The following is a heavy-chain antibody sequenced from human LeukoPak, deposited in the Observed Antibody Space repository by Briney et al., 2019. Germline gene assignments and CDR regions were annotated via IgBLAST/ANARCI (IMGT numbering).Heavy chain of an antibody. V-gene: IGHV3-74*01. CDR3: ASIPGD. D-gene: IGHD7-27*01. Sequence: GGSLRLSCAASGFTFSSYWMHWVRQAPGKGLVWVSRINSDGRSTTYAGSVKGGFTISRDNAKNTLYLQMNSLRAEDTAVYYCASIPGDWGQGTLVSVSS. CDR2: INSDGRST. CDR1: GFTFSSYW. J-gene: IGHJ4*02.